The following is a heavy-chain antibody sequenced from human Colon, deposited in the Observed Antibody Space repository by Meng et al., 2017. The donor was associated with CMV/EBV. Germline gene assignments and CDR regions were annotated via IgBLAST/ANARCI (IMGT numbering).Heavy chain of an antibody. D-gene: IGHD2-21*01. CDR1: GFTFSSYA. CDR2: ISYDGSNK. Sequence: GESLKISCAASGFTFSSYAMHWVRQAPGKGLEWVAVISYDGSNKYYADSVKGRFTISRDNSKNTLYLQMNSLRAEDTAVYYCARDLGYCGGDCYSWSGNYYYGMDVWGQRTTVTVSS. V-gene: IGHV3-30*04. CDR3: ARDLGYCGGDCYSWSGNYYYGMDV. J-gene: IGHJ6*02.